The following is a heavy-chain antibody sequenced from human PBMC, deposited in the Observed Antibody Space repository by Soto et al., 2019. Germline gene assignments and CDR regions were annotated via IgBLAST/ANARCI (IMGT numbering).Heavy chain of an antibody. CDR3: AREVAAAGTPKTRYYYYGMDV. Sequence: QVQLVQSGAEVKKPGSSVKVSCKASGGTFSSYAISWVRQAPGQGLEWMGGIIPIFGTANYAQKFQGRVTITADESTSTAYMELSSLRSEDTAVYYCAREVAAAGTPKTRYYYYGMDVWGQGTTVTVSS. V-gene: IGHV1-69*12. CDR2: IIPIFGTA. J-gene: IGHJ6*02. D-gene: IGHD6-13*01. CDR1: GGTFSSYA.